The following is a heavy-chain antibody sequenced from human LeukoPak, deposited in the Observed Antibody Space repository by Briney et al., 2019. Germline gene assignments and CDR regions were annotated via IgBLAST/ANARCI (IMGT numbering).Heavy chain of an antibody. CDR3: ARDAVVVDINGFDI. V-gene: IGHV3-21*01. CDR1: GFTFSTYT. J-gene: IGHJ3*02. Sequence: GGSLRLSCAASGFTFSTYTMNWVRQAPGKGLEWVSSISDSSGSIYYADSVKGRFTISRDNAKNSLYPQMNSLRGEDTAVYYCARDAVVVDINGFDIWGRGTMVTVSS. D-gene: IGHD3-22*01. CDR2: ISDSSGSI.